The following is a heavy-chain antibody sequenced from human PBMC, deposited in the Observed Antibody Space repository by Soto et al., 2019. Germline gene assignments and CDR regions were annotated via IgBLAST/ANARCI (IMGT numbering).Heavy chain of an antibody. D-gene: IGHD1-20*01. J-gene: IGHJ6*02. CDR3: ARDDILTGTADERENYYYYYGMDV. V-gene: IGHV3-7*01. Sequence: PGGSLRLSCAASGFTFSSYWMSWVRQAPGKGLEWVANIKQDGSEKYYVDSVKGRFTISRDNAKNSLYLQMNSLRAEDTAVYYCARDDILTGTADERENYYYYYGMDVWGQGTTVTVSS. CDR2: IKQDGSEK. CDR1: GFTFSSYW.